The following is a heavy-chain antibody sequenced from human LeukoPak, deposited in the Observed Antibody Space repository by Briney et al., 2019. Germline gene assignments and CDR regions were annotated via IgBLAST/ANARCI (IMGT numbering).Heavy chain of an antibody. D-gene: IGHD5-12*01. J-gene: IGHJ4*02. V-gene: IGHV3-9*01. CDR1: GFTFDDYA. CDR2: ISWNSGSI. Sequence: PGRSLRLSCAASGFTFDDYAMHWVRQAPGKGLEWVSGISWNSGSIGYADSVKGRFTISRDNAKNSLYLQMNSLRAEGTALYYCARSTIYKYYFDYWGQGTLVTVSS. CDR3: ARSTIYKYYFDY.